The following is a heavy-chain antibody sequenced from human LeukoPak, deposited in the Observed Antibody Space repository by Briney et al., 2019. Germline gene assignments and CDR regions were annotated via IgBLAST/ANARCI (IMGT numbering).Heavy chain of an antibody. Sequence: PGGSLRLSCAASGLTFSMSWMPWVRQAPGKGLEWVANIKQDGSEKYYVDSVKGRFTISRDNAKNSLYLQMNSLRAEDTAVYYCGRGGHSSSYFWIFWGQGTLVTVSS. CDR3: GRGGHSSSYFWIF. CDR1: GLTFSMSW. D-gene: IGHD6-13*01. CDR2: IKQDGSEK. V-gene: IGHV3-7*04. J-gene: IGHJ4*02.